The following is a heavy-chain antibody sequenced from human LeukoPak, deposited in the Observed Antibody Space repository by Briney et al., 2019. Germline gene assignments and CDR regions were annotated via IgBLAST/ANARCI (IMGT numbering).Heavy chain of an antibody. J-gene: IGHJ4*02. D-gene: IGHD3-16*02. CDR1: GFTFSDYY. CDR3: VRDTYYDYVWGTYRYSYFDY. Sequence: GGSLRLSCAASGFTFSDYYMTWIRQAPGKGLEWVSDISSSGDSIYYADSAKGRFTISRDDAKNSLYLQMNSLRVEDTAVYYCVRDTYYDYVWGTYRYSYFDYWGQGALVTVSS. CDR2: ISSSGDSI. V-gene: IGHV3-11*01.